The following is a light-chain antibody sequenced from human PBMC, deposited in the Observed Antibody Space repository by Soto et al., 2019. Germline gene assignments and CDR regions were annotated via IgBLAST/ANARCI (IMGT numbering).Light chain of an antibody. J-gene: IGKJ1*01. V-gene: IGKV1-27*01. CDR3: QKYNSAPWT. CDR1: QGISNF. Sequence: DIQMTQSPSSLSASVGDRVTITCRASQGISNFLAWHQQKPGKVPKLLIYAASTLQSGVPSRFSGSGSGTDFTLTITSLQPEDVANYYYQKYNSAPWTFGQGTKVEIK. CDR2: AAS.